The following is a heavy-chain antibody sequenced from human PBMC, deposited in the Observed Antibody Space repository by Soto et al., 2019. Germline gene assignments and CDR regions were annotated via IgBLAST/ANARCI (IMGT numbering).Heavy chain of an antibody. CDR1: GYTFTSYG. J-gene: IGHJ6*02. Sequence: QVQLVQSGAEVKKPGASVKVSCKASGYTFTSYGITWVRQAPGQGLEWMGWISTYSGKTNYAQKFQDRVTMTTDTSTSTAYMELRSLRSDDTAVSFCASEDRSGYYYSRYYYGMDVWGQGTTVTVSS. CDR3: ASEDRSGYYYSRYYYGMDV. V-gene: IGHV1-18*01. D-gene: IGHD3-22*01. CDR2: ISTYSGKT.